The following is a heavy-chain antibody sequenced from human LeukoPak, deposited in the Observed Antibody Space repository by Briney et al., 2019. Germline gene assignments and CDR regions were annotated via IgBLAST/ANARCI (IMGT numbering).Heavy chain of an antibody. V-gene: IGHV4-59*01. J-gene: IGHJ4*02. Sequence: SETLSLTCTVSGGSISSYYWNWIRQPPGKGLEWIGYIYYSGFTNYNPSLKSRVTISVDTSKNQFSLKLSSVTAADTAAYYCARARSTYYYDSSGYVLDYWGQGTLVTVSS. CDR1: GGSISSYY. CDR2: IYYSGFT. D-gene: IGHD3-22*01. CDR3: ARARSTYYYDSSGYVLDY.